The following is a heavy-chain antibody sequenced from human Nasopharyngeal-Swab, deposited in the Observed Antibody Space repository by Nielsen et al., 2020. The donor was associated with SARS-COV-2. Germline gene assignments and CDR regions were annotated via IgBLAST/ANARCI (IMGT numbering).Heavy chain of an antibody. CDR3: ARGGEYGGLSYYFDY. J-gene: IGHJ4*02. V-gene: IGHV1-69*13. D-gene: IGHD5-12*01. Sequence: SVKVSCKASGRTFSSYAISWVRQAPGQGLEWMGGIIPIFGTANYAQKFQGRATITADESTSTAYMELSSLRSEDTAVYYCARGGEYGGLSYYFDYWGQGTLVTVSS. CDR1: GRTFSSYA. CDR2: IIPIFGTA.